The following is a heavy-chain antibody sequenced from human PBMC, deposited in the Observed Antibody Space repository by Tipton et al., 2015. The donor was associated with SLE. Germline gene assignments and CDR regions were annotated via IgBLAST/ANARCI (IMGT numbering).Heavy chain of an antibody. D-gene: IGHD4-17*01. Sequence: TLSLTCTVSGGSISSDNSYWSWVRQPAGKGLEWIGYISYTGGTTYNPSLNSRVTMSLDTSKNLFSLNLNSVTAADTAVYYCARSQLRVYYGLDVWGQGTTVTVSS. CDR2: ISYTGGT. CDR3: ARSQLRVYYGLDV. V-gene: IGHV4-61*10. J-gene: IGHJ6*02. CDR1: GGSISSDNSY.